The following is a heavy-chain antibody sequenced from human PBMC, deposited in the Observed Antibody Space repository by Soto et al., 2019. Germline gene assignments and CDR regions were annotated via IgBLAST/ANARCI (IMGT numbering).Heavy chain of an antibody. V-gene: IGHV3-30*18. Sequence: QVQLVESGGGVVQPGRSLRLSCAXSGXTXXXYGMHWVRQAPGKGLEWVAVIVYDGSYKYYADSVQGRFTISRDNSKNTLYMQMNSLRAEDTAVYYCAKDAYYYDSGGDFEGGYFDYWGQGTLVTVSS. D-gene: IGHD3-22*01. CDR1: GXTXXXYG. CDR2: IVYDGSYK. CDR3: AKDAYYYDSGGDFEGGYFDY. J-gene: IGHJ4*02.